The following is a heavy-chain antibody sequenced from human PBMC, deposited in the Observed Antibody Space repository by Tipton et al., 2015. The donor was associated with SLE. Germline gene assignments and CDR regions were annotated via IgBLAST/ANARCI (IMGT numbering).Heavy chain of an antibody. D-gene: IGHD1-26*01. CDR3: ARDHVDYSGSYRD. CDR2: VYYSGRT. Sequence: TLSLTCTVSGGSVSSGSYYWAWIRQPPGKGLEWIGNVYYSGRTYYNPSLKSRVTISLDTSKSQFSLELSSVTAADTAVYYCARDHVDYSGSYRDWGQGTRVTVSS. J-gene: IGHJ4*02. V-gene: IGHV4-39*07. CDR1: GGSVSSGSYY.